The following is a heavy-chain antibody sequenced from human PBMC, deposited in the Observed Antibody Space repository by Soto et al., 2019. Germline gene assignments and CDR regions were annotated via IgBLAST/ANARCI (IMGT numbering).Heavy chain of an antibody. CDR1: GLTFSRYW. D-gene: IGHD3-10*01. CDR3: ARGGQYASGAYYADW. CDR2: ISSDGTTT. J-gene: IGHJ4*02. Sequence: EVQLVESGGDLVQPGGSLRLSCAASGLTFSRYWMHWVRQAPGQGLVWLSRISSDGTTTSYADSVKGRFTISRDNAKNTLYLQMSNLRAEDTATYYCARGGQYASGAYYADWWGQGTVVTVSP. V-gene: IGHV3-74*01.